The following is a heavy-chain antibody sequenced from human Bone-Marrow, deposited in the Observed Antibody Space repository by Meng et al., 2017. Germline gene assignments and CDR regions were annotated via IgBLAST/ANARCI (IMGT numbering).Heavy chain of an antibody. CDR3: ARGSSGSTDY. V-gene: IGHV3-7*01. CDR1: GFTFSNYW. Sequence: GGSLRLSCTASGFTFSNYWMNWVRQAPGKGLEWVANIKEDGSAENFVDSLRGRFTISRDNVKNSLFLQLNSLRAEDTAVYYCARGSSGSTDYWGQGTQVT. CDR2: IKEDGSAE. D-gene: IGHD6-13*01. J-gene: IGHJ4*02.